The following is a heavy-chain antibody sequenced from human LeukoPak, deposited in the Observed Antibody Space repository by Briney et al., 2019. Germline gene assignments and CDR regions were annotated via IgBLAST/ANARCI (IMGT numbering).Heavy chain of an antibody. Sequence: PGGSLRLSCVASGFTFGAYWMHWVRRVPGKGLVWVSGIKTDGTYTNYADSVKGRFTISRDNAKNSLYLQMNSLRAEDTAVYYCAVNYDSSGYYHDYWGQGTLVTVSS. CDR1: GFTFGAYW. D-gene: IGHD3-22*01. CDR3: AVNYDSSGYYHDY. J-gene: IGHJ4*02. V-gene: IGHV3-74*01. CDR2: IKTDGTYT.